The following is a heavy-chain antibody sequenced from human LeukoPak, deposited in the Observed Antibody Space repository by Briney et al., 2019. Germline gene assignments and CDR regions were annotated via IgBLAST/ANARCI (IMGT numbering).Heavy chain of an antibody. Sequence: ASVKVSCKASGYTFTSYAMNWVRQAPGQGLEWMGWINTNTGNPTYAQGFTGRFVFSLDTSVSTAYLQISSLKAEDTAVYYCARAWAPIVVVPAGGGNSYAFDIWGQGTMVTVSS. D-gene: IGHD2-2*01. CDR1: GYTFTSYA. V-gene: IGHV7-4-1*02. J-gene: IGHJ3*02. CDR2: INTNTGNP. CDR3: ARAWAPIVVVPAGGGNSYAFDI.